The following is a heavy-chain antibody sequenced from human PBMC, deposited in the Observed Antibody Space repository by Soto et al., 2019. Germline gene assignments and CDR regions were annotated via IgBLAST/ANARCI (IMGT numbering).Heavy chain of an antibody. J-gene: IGHJ4*02. CDR3: ASDRWAADS. D-gene: IGHD3-16*01. CDR1: GFTVSTKY. Sequence: EVQLVESGGGLVQPGGSLRLSCAASGFTVSTKYMSWVRQAPGKGLEWVSVIYSGGSTFYADSVRGRFTIPRDNSKDTVILQMNSRRPEDAVVFYCASDRWAADSWGRGTLVTVS. V-gene: IGHV3-66*01. CDR2: IYSGGST.